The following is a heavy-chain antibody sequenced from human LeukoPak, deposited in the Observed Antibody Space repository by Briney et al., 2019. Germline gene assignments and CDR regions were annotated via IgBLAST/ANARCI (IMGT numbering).Heavy chain of an antibody. CDR3: ARERRSRSGSYRNWFDP. CDR1: GYTFTSYA. Sequence: ASVKVSCKASGYTFTSYAMNWVRQAPGQGLEWMGWINTNTGNPTYAQGFTGRFVFSLDSSVSTAYLQISSLKAEDTAVYYCARERRSRSGSYRNWFDPWGQGTLVTVSS. D-gene: IGHD3-10*01. J-gene: IGHJ5*02. CDR2: INTNTGNP. V-gene: IGHV7-4-1*02.